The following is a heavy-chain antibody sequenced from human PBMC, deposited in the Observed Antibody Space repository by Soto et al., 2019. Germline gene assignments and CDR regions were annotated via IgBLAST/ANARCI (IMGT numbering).Heavy chain of an antibody. CDR3: SKWDGYGDY. CDR2: ISAGGDLS. CDR1: GFVFGRNS. Sequence: EVQLLESGGDLIHPGGSLRLSCAASGFVFGRNSMTWVRQTPGKGLEWVAGISAGGDLSWHADFVKGRFTISRDNSKNMVYLQMNNLRVDDTAGYFCSKWDGYGDYWGRGALVTVSA. V-gene: IGHV3-23*01. J-gene: IGHJ4*02. D-gene: IGHD5-12*01.